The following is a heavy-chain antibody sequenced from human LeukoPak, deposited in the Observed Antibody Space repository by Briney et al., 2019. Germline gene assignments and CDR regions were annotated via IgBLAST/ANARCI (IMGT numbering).Heavy chain of an antibody. J-gene: IGHJ4*02. Sequence: SETLSLTCTVSGGSISSSSYYWGWIRQPPGKGLEWIGSIYYSGSTYYNPSLNSRVTISVDTYKNQFSLKLSSVTAADTAVYYCARGTSYSGATFLYWGQGTLVTVSS. V-gene: IGHV4-39*07. D-gene: IGHD1-26*01. CDR3: ARGTSYSGATFLY. CDR1: GGSISSSSYY. CDR2: IYYSGST.